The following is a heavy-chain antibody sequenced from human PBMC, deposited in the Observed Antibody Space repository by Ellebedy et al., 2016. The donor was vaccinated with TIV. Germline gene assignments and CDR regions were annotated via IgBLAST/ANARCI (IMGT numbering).Heavy chain of an antibody. CDR2: INPNSGNT. J-gene: IGHJ5*02. Sequence: ASVKVSXXASGYTFTGYYMHWVRQAPGQGLEWMGWINPNSGNTGYAQKFQGRVTMTRNTSISTAYMELSSLRSEDTAVYYCARRWFGELGWFDPWGQGTLVTVSS. V-gene: IGHV1-8*02. D-gene: IGHD3-10*01. CDR3: ARRWFGELGWFDP. CDR1: GYTFTGYY.